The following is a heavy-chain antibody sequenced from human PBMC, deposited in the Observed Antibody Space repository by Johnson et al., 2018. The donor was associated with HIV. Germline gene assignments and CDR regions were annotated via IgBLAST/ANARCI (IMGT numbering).Heavy chain of an antibody. CDR2: IDSGGGT. V-gene: IGHV3-66*01. CDR1: GFTVSSNY. D-gene: IGHD3-3*01. J-gene: IGHJ3*02. CDR3: ARDGQVYYNFWISSLAFDI. Sequence: VQLVESGGGLVQPGGSLRLSCAASGFTVSSNYMSWVRQGPGKGLEWVSVIDSGGGTKYADSVTGRFTISRDNSKNTLFLQMNSLRAEDTAVYYCARDGQVYYNFWISSLAFDIWGQGTMVTVSS.